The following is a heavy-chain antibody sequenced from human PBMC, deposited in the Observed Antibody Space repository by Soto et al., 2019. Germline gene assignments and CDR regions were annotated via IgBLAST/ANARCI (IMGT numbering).Heavy chain of an antibody. Sequence: GASVKVSCKASGYTFTSYGISWVRQAPGQGLEWMGWISAYNGNTNYAQKLQGRVTMTTDTSTSTAYMELSSLRSEDTAVYYCAKERWFGELYHWGQGTLVTVSS. V-gene: IGHV1-18*01. D-gene: IGHD3-10*01. J-gene: IGHJ4*02. CDR2: ISAYNGNT. CDR1: GYTFTSYG. CDR3: AKERWFGELYH.